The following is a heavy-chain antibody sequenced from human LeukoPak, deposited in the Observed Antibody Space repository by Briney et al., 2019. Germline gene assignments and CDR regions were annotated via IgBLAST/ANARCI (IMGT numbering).Heavy chain of an antibody. CDR1: GFTFDDYA. D-gene: IGHD6-19*01. CDR2: ISWNSGSI. CDR3: AKDMVAVDGGGYFDY. Sequence: GRSLRLSCAASGFTFDDYAMHWVRQAPGNGLEWVSGISWNSGSIGYADSVKGRFTISRDNAKNSLYLQMNSLRAEDTALYYCAKDMVAVDGGGYFDYWGQGTLVTVSS. J-gene: IGHJ4*02. V-gene: IGHV3-9*01.